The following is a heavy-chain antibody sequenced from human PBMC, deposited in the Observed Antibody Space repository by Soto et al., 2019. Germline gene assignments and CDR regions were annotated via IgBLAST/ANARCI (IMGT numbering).Heavy chain of an antibody. CDR3: TTDPLHRLLWFGELWV. J-gene: IGHJ4*02. Sequence: GGSLRLSCAASGFTFSNAWMNWVRQAPGKGLEWVGRIKSKTDGGTTDYAAPAKGRFTISRDDSKNTLYLQMNSLKTEDTAVYYCTTDPLHRLLWFGELWVWGQGTLVTVSS. CDR2: IKSKTDGGTT. CDR1: GFTFSNAW. V-gene: IGHV3-15*07. D-gene: IGHD3-10*01.